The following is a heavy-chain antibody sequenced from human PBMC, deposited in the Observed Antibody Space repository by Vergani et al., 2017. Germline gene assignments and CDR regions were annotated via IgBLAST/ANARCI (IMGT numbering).Heavy chain of an antibody. D-gene: IGHD3-9*01. CDR3: AKDPGYYDILTGYYYSFDY. J-gene: IGHJ4*02. CDR1: GFTFSSYG. Sequence: QVQLVESGGGVVQPGRSLRLSCAASGFTFSSYGMHWVRQAPGKGLEWVAVISYDGSNKYYADSVKGRFTISRYNSKNTLYLQMNSLRAEDTAVYYCAKDPGYYDILTGYYYSFDYWGQGTLVTVSS. V-gene: IGHV3-30*18. CDR2: ISYDGSNK.